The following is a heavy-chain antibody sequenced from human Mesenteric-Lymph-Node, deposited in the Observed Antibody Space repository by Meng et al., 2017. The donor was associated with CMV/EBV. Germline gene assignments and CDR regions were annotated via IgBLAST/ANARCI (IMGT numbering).Heavy chain of an antibody. CDR3: ARRPANWFHLDY. D-gene: IGHD1-1*01. V-gene: IGHV5-51*01. J-gene: IGHJ4*02. Sequence: GGSLRLSCKGSGYSFTSYWIGWVRQMPGKGLEWMGIIYPGDSDTRYSPSFQGQVTFSADKSISTAYLHWSSLTASDSAIFYCARRPANWFHLDYWGQGTLVTVSS. CDR1: GYSFTSYW. CDR2: IYPGDSDT.